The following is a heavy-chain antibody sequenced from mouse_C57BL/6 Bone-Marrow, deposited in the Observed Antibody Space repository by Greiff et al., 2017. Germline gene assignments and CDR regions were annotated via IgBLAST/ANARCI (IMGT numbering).Heavy chain of an antibody. J-gene: IGHJ1*03. D-gene: IGHD1-1*01. Sequence: VKLQESGAELVRPGASVKLSCKASGYTLTDYYRKWVKKRRGEGSEWRERMYPGSGNTYYNEKCKGKATLTAEKSSSTAYMQLSSLTSEDSAVYFCARGDYGSSYWYFDVWGTGTTVTVSS. CDR1: GYTLTDYY. CDR3: ARGDYGSSYWYFDV. CDR2: MYPGSGNT. V-gene: IGHV1-76*01.